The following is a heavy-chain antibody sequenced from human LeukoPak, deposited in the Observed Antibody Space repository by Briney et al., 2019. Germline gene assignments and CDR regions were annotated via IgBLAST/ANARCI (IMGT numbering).Heavy chain of an antibody. V-gene: IGHV3-23*01. CDR2: ISGTASRR. CDR3: ARDRLHQTGVLDS. J-gene: IGHJ5*01. Sequence: GGSLRLSCAASGFTFDDYAMYWVRQSPGKGLEWVSSISGTASRRDYGGSVKGRFTISRDNSRNTLYMQMSGLRVEDTAVYFCARDRLHQTGVLDSWGHGILVTVSS. D-gene: IGHD3-10*01. CDR1: GFTFDDYA.